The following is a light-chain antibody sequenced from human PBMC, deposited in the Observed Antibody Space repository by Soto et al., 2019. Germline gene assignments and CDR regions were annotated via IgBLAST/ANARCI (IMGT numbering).Light chain of an antibody. CDR1: QGIGDN. Sequence: EIAPTHSPAPLSVSPGARVTLSCRVSQGIGDNLAWYQQQPGQTPRLLIYDTSIRATGGPARFSGSRSGAECTLTISRQKAEDFAVYDCQQYATGARNFWGGTNVDI. J-gene: IGKJ4*01. V-gene: IGKV3-15*01. CDR3: QQYATGARN. CDR2: DTS.